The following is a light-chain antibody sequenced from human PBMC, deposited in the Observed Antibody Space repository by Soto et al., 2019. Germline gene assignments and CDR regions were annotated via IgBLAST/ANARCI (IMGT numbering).Light chain of an antibody. J-gene: IGKJ2*01. CDR3: HQYDNAPQT. Sequence: EIVMAQSPGTLSVSPGERVTLSCRASHIITSDLAWYQHKPGQTPRLLIHGASNRATGIPVRFSGAGSGTDFTLTISRLEPEDFAVYYCHQYDNAPQTYGQGTKVDI. V-gene: IGKV3-20*01. CDR1: HIITSD. CDR2: GAS.